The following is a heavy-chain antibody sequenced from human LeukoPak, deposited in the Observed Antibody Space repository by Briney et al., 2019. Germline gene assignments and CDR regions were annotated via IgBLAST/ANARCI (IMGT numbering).Heavy chain of an antibody. D-gene: IGHD3-22*01. CDR2: ISRNGVAT. V-gene: IGHV3-43*01. J-gene: IGHJ4*02. CDR3: AKDPAGYYDSIGFDY. Sequence: GGSLRLSCAASGLTFADYTMHWVRQAPGKGLEWVSLISRNGVATRYADSVRGRFTISRDNSKNSLYLQMNSLRAEDTAVYYCAKDPAGYYDSIGFDYWGQGTLVTVSS. CDR1: GLTFADYT.